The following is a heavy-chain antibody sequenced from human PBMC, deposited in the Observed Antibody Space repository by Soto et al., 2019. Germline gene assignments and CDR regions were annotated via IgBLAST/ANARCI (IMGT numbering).Heavy chain of an antibody. CDR1: GFAFSDYY. D-gene: IGHD6-6*01. Sequence: PGGSLRLSCAASGFAFSDYYMTWIRQAPGKGLEWVAVISYDGSNKYYADSVKGRFTISRDNSKNTLYLQMNSLRAEDTAVYYCAKTVAARDPYYYYGMDVWGQGTTVTVSS. J-gene: IGHJ6*02. V-gene: IGHV3-30*18. CDR3: AKTVAARDPYYYYGMDV. CDR2: ISYDGSNK.